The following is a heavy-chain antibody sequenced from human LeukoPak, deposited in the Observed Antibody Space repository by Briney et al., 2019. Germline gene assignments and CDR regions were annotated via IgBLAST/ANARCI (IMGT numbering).Heavy chain of an antibody. V-gene: IGHV3-30*18. CDR2: ISYDGSNK. Sequence: PGRSLRLSCAASGFTVSSYGMHWVRQAPGKGLEWGADISYDGSNKYYADSVKGRFTISRDNSKNTLYLQMNSLRAEDTAVYYCAKDSRSVVVTVDPYYCDYWGQGTLVTVSS. J-gene: IGHJ4*02. CDR1: GFTVSSYG. CDR3: AKDSRSVVVTVDPYYCDY. D-gene: IGHD2-21*02.